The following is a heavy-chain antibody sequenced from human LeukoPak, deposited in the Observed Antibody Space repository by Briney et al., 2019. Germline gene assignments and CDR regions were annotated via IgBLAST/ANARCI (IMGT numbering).Heavy chain of an antibody. J-gene: IGHJ4*02. CDR1: GYTFTGYY. CDR3: ARLAVAGSFDY. V-gene: IGHV1-2*06. Sequence: ASVKVSCKASGYTFTGYYMHWVRQAPGQGLEWMGRINRNSGGTDYAQRFQGRVTMTRDTSISTAYMELSRLRSDDTAVYYCARLAVAGSFDYWGQGTLVTVSS. D-gene: IGHD6-19*01. CDR2: INRNSGGT.